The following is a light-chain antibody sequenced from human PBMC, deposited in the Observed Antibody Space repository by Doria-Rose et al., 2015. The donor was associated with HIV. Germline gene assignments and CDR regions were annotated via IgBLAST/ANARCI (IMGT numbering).Light chain of an antibody. J-gene: IGKJ3*01. CDR2: WAS. CDR3: QQYYDTPS. Sequence: DIQVTQSPESLGMSLGERATLNCKSNQSLLHTSKNYLAWYQQKPGQPPKLLIYWASTRQSAVPARFSGSGSGTDFTLTISSLEAEDVAVYYCQQYYDTPSFGPGTTVDIK. CDR1: QSLLHTSKNY. V-gene: IGKV4-1*01.